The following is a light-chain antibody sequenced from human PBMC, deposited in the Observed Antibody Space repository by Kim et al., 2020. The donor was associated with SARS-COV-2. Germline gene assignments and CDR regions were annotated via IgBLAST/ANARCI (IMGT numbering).Light chain of an antibody. CDR2: NLS. Sequence: QPASISCRSSQSLVLSNGDTYLSWFQQRPGQSPRRLIRNLSNRDSGVPDRFSGSGSGTDFTLKISRVEAEDVGIYYCLQGTHWPKTFGQGTKLEI. CDR3: LQGTHWPKT. CDR1: QSLVLSNGDTY. J-gene: IGKJ2*01. V-gene: IGKV2-30*01.